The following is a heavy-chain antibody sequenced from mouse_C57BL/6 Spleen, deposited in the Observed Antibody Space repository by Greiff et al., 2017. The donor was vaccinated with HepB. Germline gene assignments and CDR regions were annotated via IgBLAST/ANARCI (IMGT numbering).Heavy chain of an antibody. CDR2: ISNGGGST. CDR1: GFTFSDYY. V-gene: IGHV5-12*01. D-gene: IGHD1-1*01. J-gene: IGHJ4*01. Sequence: EVQLVESGGGLVQPGGSLKLSCAASGFTFSDYYMYWVRQTPEKRLEWVAYISNGGGSTYYPDTVKGRFTISRDNAKNTLYLQMSRLKSEDTAMYYCARPVVARYYAMDYWGQGTSVTVSS. CDR3: ARPVVARYYAMDY.